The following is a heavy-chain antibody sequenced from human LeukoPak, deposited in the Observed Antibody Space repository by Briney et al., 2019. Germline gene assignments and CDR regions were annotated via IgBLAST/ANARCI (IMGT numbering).Heavy chain of an antibody. Sequence: SETLSLTCTVSGRSISSYYSSWIRQPAGKGLEWIGRIYTSGSTNYNPSLKRRLTMSVDTSKNQYSLKLSSLPAADTAVYYCARDSNTNVPWFDPWGQGTLVTVSS. D-gene: IGHD1-1*01. CDR2: IYTSGST. CDR3: ARDSNTNVPWFDP. CDR1: GRSISSYY. J-gene: IGHJ5*02. V-gene: IGHV4-4*07.